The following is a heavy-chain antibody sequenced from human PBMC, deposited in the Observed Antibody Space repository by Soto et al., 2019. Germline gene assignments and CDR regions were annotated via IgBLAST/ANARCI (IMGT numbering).Heavy chain of an antibody. CDR1: GGSISSGGYY. CDR2: IYYSGST. V-gene: IGHV4-31*03. D-gene: IGHD4-17*01. J-gene: IGHJ2*01. Sequence: SETLSLTRTFSGGSISSGGYYWSWIRPPPGKGLEWIGYIYYSGSTYYNPSLKSRVTISVDTSKNQFSLKLSSVTAADTAVYYCARDHDYGDYAWYFDLWGRGTLVTVSS. CDR3: ARDHDYGDYAWYFDL.